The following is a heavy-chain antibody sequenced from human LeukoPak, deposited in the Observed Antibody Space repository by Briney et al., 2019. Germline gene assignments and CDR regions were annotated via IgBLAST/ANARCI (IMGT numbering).Heavy chain of an antibody. Sequence: GRSLRLSCAASGFTFNRYEMNWVRQAPGKGLEWISYISSSGSTIYYADSVKGRFTISRDNAKNSLYLQMNRLSAEDTAVYYCARGGYYGDYELDYWGQGTLVTVSS. V-gene: IGHV3-48*03. CDR2: ISSSGSTI. D-gene: IGHD4-17*01. CDR1: GFTFNRYE. CDR3: ARGGYYGDYELDY. J-gene: IGHJ4*02.